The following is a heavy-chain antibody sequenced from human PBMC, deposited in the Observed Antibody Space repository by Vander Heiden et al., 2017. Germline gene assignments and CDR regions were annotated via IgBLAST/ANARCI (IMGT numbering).Heavy chain of an antibody. J-gene: IGHJ4*02. Sequence: EVQLVESGGGLVQPGGSLRLSCAASGFTFSDNNMDWVRQAPGKGLEWVGRSRNKAKSYTTEYAASVKGRFTISRDDSENSLYLQMNSLKTEDTAVYYCARARPDSSGHYYFDYWGQGTLVTVSS. CDR1: GFTFSDNN. CDR2: SRNKAKSYTT. D-gene: IGHD3-22*01. V-gene: IGHV3-72*01. CDR3: ARARPDSSGHYYFDY.